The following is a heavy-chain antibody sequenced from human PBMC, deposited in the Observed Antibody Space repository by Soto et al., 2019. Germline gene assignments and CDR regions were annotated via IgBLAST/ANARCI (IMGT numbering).Heavy chain of an antibody. V-gene: IGHV4-34*01. J-gene: IGHJ4*02. Sequence: SETLSLTCAVYGGSFSGYYWSWIRQPPGKGLEWIGEINHSGSTNYNPSLKSRVTISVDTSKNQFSLKLSSVTAADTAVYYCERESIATRPVDYWGQGTLVTVSS. CDR1: GGSFSGYY. CDR3: ERESIATRPVDY. D-gene: IGHD6-6*01. CDR2: INHSGST.